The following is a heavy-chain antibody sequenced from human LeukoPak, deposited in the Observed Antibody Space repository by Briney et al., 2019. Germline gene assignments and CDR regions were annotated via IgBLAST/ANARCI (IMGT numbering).Heavy chain of an antibody. CDR1: GGSISSGGYS. V-gene: IGHV4-30-2*02. J-gene: IGHJ3*02. D-gene: IGHD1-1*01. Sequence: PSETLSLTCAVSGGSISSGGYSWSWIRQPPGKGLEWIGYIYHSGSTYYNPSLKSRVTISVDTSKNQFSLKLSSVTAADTAVYYCARQLERLWAFDIWGQGTMVTVSS. CDR2: IYHSGST. CDR3: ARQLERLWAFDI.